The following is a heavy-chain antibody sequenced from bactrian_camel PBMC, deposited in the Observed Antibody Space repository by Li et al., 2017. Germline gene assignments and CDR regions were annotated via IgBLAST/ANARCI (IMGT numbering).Heavy chain of an antibody. Sequence: HVQLVESGGGSVETGGSLRLSCTASEGTINPDCAVWFRQAPGKEREGVTAIDSDLTTVYADSVKGRFTISQDSANKTLYLQMSSLKPEDTAMYYCAARLYGSNWCQSGDYNDWGQGTQVTV. V-gene: IGHV3S53*01. D-gene: IGHD7*01. CDR2: IDSDLTT. CDR3: AARLYGSNWCQSGDYND. J-gene: IGHJ4*01. CDR1: EGTINPDC.